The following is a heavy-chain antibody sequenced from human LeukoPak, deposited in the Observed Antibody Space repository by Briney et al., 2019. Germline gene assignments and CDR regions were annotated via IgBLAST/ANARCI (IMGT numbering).Heavy chain of an antibody. D-gene: IGHD3-3*01. CDR1: GFTFSSYA. Sequence: GGSLRLSCAASGFTFSSYAMSWVRQAPGKGLEWVSAISGSGGSTYYADSVKGRFIISRDNSKNTVYLQMDSLRAEDTAVYYCARSYTHYDFWSGYTYRNYFDPWGQGTLVTVSS. CDR2: ISGSGGST. J-gene: IGHJ5*02. V-gene: IGHV3-23*01. CDR3: ARSYTHYDFWSGYTYRNYFDP.